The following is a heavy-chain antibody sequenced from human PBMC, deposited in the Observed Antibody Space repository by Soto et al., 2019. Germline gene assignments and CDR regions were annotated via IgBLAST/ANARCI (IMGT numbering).Heavy chain of an antibody. Sequence: EVQLLESGGGLVQPGGSLRLSCAASGFTFSSYAMSWVRQAPGEGLEWVSAISGSGGSTYYADSVKGRFTISRDNSKNTLYLQMNSLRAEDTAVYYCAKTLGYCSSTSCYEAYMDVWGKGTTVTVSS. CDR3: AKTLGYCSSTSCYEAYMDV. CDR1: GFTFSSYA. CDR2: ISGSGGST. J-gene: IGHJ6*03. D-gene: IGHD2-2*01. V-gene: IGHV3-23*01.